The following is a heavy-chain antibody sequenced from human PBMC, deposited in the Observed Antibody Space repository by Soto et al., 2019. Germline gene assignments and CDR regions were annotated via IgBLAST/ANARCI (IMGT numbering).Heavy chain of an antibody. J-gene: IGHJ5*01. Sequence: QVQLLQSGAEVKRPGASVKVSCRASGYTFTNYDVSWVRQAAGQGLEWMGWLSPGTGKTKTTYLPQVRDRVSMTWDTSVATAYLEVLDLTSDDTAVYYCARGGTAHYDFWSDPRGDWFASWGQGTLVTVSS. V-gene: IGHV1-8*01. CDR2: LSPGTGKTKT. CDR3: ARGGTAHYDFWSDPRGDWFAS. D-gene: IGHD3-3*01. CDR1: GYTFTNYD.